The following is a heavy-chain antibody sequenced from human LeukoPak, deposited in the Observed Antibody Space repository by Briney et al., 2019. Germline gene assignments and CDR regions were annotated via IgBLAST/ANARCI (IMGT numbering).Heavy chain of an antibody. CDR1: GFTFSSYW. Sequence: GGSLRLSCAASGFTFSSYWMNWVRQAPGKGLEWVANIKKDGSEKYYVGSVKGRFTISRDNAKNSLYLQMNSLRAEDTAVYYCAGDRGDYDFDYWGQGTLVTVSS. D-gene: IGHD4-17*01. CDR3: AGDRGDYDFDY. CDR2: IKKDGSEK. V-gene: IGHV3-7*01. J-gene: IGHJ4*02.